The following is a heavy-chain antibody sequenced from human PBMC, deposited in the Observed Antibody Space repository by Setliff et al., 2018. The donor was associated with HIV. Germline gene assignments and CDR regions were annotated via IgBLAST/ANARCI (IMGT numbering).Heavy chain of an antibody. J-gene: IGHJ3*02. D-gene: IGHD3-10*01. V-gene: IGHV4-61*09. CDR1: GGSISSGSYY. CDR2: IYTSGST. CDR3: AMGGGFGEPYAFDI. Sequence: PSETLSLTCTVSGGSISSGSYYWSWIRQPAGKGLEWIGHIYTSGSTNYDPSLKSRVTISVDTSTNQFSLKLSSVTAADPAVYYCAMGGGFGEPYAFDIWGQGTMVTVSS.